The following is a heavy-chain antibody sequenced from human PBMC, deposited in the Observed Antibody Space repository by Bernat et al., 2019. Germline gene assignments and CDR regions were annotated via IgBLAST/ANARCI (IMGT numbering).Heavy chain of an antibody. D-gene: IGHD5-12*01. CDR3: ARALYSGYELDY. J-gene: IGHJ4*02. V-gene: IGHV4-59*01. CDR2: IYYSGST. CDR1: GGSISSYY. Sequence: QVHLQESGPGLVKPSETLSLTCTVSGGSISSYYWSWIRQPPGKGLEWIGYIYYSGSTNYNPSLKSRVTISVDTSKNQFSLKLSSVTAADTAVYYCARALYSGYELDYWCQGTLVTVSS.